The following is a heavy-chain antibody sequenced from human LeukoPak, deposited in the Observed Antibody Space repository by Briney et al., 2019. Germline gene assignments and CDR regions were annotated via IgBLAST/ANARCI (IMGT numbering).Heavy chain of an antibody. CDR1: GGTFSSYA. CDR3: ARSIESTTGGWFDP. D-gene: IGHD5/OR15-5a*01. V-gene: IGHV1-69*06. Sequence: SVKVSCKASGGTFSSYAISWVRQAPGQGLEWMGGIIPIFGTANYAQKFQGRVTITADKSTSTAYMELSSLRSEDTAVYYCARSIESTTGGWFDPWGQGTLVTVSS. J-gene: IGHJ5*02. CDR2: IIPIFGTA.